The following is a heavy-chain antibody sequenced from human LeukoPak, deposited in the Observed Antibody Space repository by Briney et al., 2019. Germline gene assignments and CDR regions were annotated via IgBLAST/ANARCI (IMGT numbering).Heavy chain of an antibody. CDR2: IIPILGIA. V-gene: IGHV1-69*04. Sequence: ASVKVSCKASGGTFSSYAISWVRQAPGQGLEWMGRIIPILGIANYAQKFQGRVTITAGKSTSTAYMELSSLRSEDTAVYYCARVPMDYGDYLDYWGQGTLVTVSS. CDR1: GGTFSSYA. D-gene: IGHD4-17*01. CDR3: ARVPMDYGDYLDY. J-gene: IGHJ4*02.